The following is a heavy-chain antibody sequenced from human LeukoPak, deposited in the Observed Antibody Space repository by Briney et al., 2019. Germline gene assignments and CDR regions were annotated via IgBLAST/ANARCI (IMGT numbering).Heavy chain of an antibody. Sequence: ASVKVSCKASGYTFTGYYIHWVRQAPGQGLEWMGWINPNSGGTNYAQKFQGRVTMTRDTSISTAYMALSRLRSDDTAVYYCARDLGGYVFGYYFDYWGQGTLVTVSS. D-gene: IGHD5-12*01. CDR3: ARDLGGYVFGYYFDY. J-gene: IGHJ4*02. CDR1: GYTFTGYY. V-gene: IGHV1-2*02. CDR2: INPNSGGT.